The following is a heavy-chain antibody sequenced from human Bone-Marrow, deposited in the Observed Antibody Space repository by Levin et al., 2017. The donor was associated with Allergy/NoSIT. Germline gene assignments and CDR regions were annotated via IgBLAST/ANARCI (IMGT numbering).Heavy chain of an antibody. D-gene: IGHD3-10*01. CDR3: ARHHASGRSHSPFRY. V-gene: IGHV5-51*01. Sequence: GESLKISCKGSGYSFSSYWIGWVRQMPGKGPEWMGIISPGDSDTRYSPSFQGHVTISADNSISTAYLQWSSLKASDTAMYYCARHHASGRSHSPFRYWGQGTLVTVSS. CDR2: ISPGDSDT. CDR1: GYSFSSYW. J-gene: IGHJ4*02.